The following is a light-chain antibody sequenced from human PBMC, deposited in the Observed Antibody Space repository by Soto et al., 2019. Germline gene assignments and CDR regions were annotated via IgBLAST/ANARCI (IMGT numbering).Light chain of an antibody. J-gene: IGLJ1*01. CDR1: SSDVGGYNY. CDR2: EVS. CDR3: SSSTNSPTRV. Sequence: QSVLTQPASVSGSPGQSITISCTGTSSDVGGYNYVSWYQQHPGKAPKLMIYEVSNRPSGVSNRFSGSKSDNTASLTISGLQAEDEADYYCSSSTNSPTRVFGTGTKVTVL. V-gene: IGLV2-14*01.